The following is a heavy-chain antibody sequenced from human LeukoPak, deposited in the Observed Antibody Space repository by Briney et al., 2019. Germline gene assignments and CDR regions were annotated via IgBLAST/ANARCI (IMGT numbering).Heavy chain of an antibody. D-gene: IGHD5-12*01. CDR1: GGSISSYY. CDR2: INYSGST. J-gene: IGHJ6*02. CDR3: ARGESKRYSGYDYYVMDV. V-gene: IGHV4-59*01. Sequence: PSETLSLTCTVSGGSISSYYWSWIRQPPGKGLEWIGYINYSGSTNYNPSLKRRVTISVDTSKNQFSLKLSSVTAADTAVYYYARGESKRYSGYDYYVMDVWGQGTTVTVSS.